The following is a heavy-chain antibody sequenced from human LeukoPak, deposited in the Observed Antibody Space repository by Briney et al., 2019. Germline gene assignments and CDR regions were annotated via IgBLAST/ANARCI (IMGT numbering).Heavy chain of an antibody. J-gene: IGHJ4*02. D-gene: IGHD2-2*01. CDR2: ISGNNDNP. V-gene: IGHV1-18*01. CDR1: GYTFSNFG. CDR3: ARDGTSTDDY. Sequence: ASVKVSFKTSGYTFSNFGINWVRQAPGQGLEWMGWISGNNDNPNYGQKFQGRFTVTTDSSTSTAYMELRNLRFDDTAVYYCARDGTSTDDYWGQGTLVTVSS.